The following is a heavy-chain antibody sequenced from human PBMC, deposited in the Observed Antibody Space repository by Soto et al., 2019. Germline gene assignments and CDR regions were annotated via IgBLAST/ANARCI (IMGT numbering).Heavy chain of an antibody. CDR1: GFTFSTYA. J-gene: IGHJ3*02. V-gene: IGHV3-23*01. CDR3: GKDQGRGIPGGYDALDM. CDR2: ISGSGANT. D-gene: IGHD3-16*01. Sequence: EVQLLESGGGLVQPGGSLRLSCAASGFTFSTYAMTWVRQAPGKGLEWVSAISGSGANTYYADSVKGRFTVSRDNSKNMLYMQMNSLRAEDTALYYCGKDQGRGIPGGYDALDMWGQGTMVTVSS.